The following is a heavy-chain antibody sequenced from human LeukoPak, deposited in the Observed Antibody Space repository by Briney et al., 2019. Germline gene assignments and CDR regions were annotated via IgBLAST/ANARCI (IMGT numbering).Heavy chain of an antibody. CDR1: GFTFSDAW. Sequence: GGSLRLSCVGSGFTFSDAWMSWVRQAPGKGLEWVGRIKSKSDGGTIDYAAPVKGRFTIPRDDSRNTLYLQMNSLKTEDTAVYYCTTRRQDGWWGQGTLVTVS. V-gene: IGHV3-15*01. D-gene: IGHD2-15*01. J-gene: IGHJ4*02. CDR3: TTRRQDGW. CDR2: IKSKSDGGTI.